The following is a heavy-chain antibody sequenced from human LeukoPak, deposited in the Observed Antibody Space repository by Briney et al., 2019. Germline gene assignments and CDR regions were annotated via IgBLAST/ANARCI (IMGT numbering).Heavy chain of an antibody. CDR3: ARQVRDSSPGLYFDY. Sequence: WVRQPPGKGLEWIGSIYYSGSTYYNPSLKSRVTISVDTSKNQFSLKLSSVTAADTAVYYCARQVRDSSPGLYFDYWGQGTLVTVSS. J-gene: IGHJ4*02. D-gene: IGHD3-22*01. V-gene: IGHV4-39*01. CDR2: IYYSGST.